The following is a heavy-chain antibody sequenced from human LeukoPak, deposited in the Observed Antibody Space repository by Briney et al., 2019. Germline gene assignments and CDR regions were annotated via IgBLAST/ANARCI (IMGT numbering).Heavy chain of an antibody. V-gene: IGHV1-2*02. Sequence: ASVKVSCKASGYTFTDYYMHWVRQAPGQGLEWMGWINPNSGGTNYAQKFQGRVTMTRDTSISTAYMELSRLRSDDTAVYYCARVEVSSSWYLSYFDYWGQGTLVTVSS. D-gene: IGHD6-13*01. CDR3: ARVEVSSSWYLSYFDY. CDR1: GYTFTDYY. CDR2: INPNSGGT. J-gene: IGHJ4*02.